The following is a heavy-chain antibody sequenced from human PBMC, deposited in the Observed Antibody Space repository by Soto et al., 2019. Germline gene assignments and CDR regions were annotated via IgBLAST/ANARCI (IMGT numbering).Heavy chain of an antibody. J-gene: IGHJ6*02. CDR3: ASKKSNYYDSSGPDYYYGMDV. D-gene: IGHD3-22*01. Sequence: VXSMKVACKAFTGTFSSYAISWVRQAPGQGLEWMGGIIPIFGTANYAQKFQGRVTITADESTSTAYMELSSLRSEDTAVYYCASKKSNYYDSSGPDYYYGMDVWGQGTTVTVSS. V-gene: IGHV1-69*13. CDR2: IIPIFGTA. CDR1: TGTFSSYA.